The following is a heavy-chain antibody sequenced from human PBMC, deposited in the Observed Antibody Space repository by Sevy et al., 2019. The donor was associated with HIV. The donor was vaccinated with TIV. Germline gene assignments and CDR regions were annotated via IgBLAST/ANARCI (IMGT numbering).Heavy chain of an antibody. V-gene: IGHV3-53*01. J-gene: IGHJ4*02. CDR1: GFIVSNNY. D-gene: IGHD2-15*01. Sequence: GGSPRLSCAASGFIVSNNYMSWVRQAPGKGLEWVSVLYSGGHTYYADSVKGRFTISRDNSKNTLFLQMNSLRAEDTAVYYCARWVVAAGLFDYWGQGTLVTVSS. CDR3: ARWVVAAGLFDY. CDR2: LYSGGHT.